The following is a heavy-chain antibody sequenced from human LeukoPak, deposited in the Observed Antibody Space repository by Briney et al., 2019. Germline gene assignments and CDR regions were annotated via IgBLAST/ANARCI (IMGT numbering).Heavy chain of an antibody. CDR3: AREAGFGDNWFDP. CDR1: GFAFGNYE. J-gene: IGHJ5*02. CDR2: ISNSGDTV. V-gene: IGHV3-48*03. D-gene: IGHD1-14*01. Sequence: PGGSLRLTCAASGFAFGNYEMNWVRQAPGKGLEWPSYISNSGDTVYYADSVKGRFTISRDNAQNSLYLQMNNLRAEDTALYYCAREAGFGDNWFDPWGQGTLVTVSS.